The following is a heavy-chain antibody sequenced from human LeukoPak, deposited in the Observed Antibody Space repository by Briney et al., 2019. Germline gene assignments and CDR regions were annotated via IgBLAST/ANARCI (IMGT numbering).Heavy chain of an antibody. D-gene: IGHD2-2*01. CDR2: IWYDGSNK. Sequence: GGSLRLSCAASGFTFSSYGMHWVRQAPGKGLEWVAVIWYDGSNKYYADSVKGRFTISRDNSKNTLYLQMNSLRAEDTAVYYCARPAFGYQLRSYWGQGTLVTVSS. V-gene: IGHV3-33*01. CDR1: GFTFSSYG. J-gene: IGHJ4*02. CDR3: ARPAFGYQLRSY.